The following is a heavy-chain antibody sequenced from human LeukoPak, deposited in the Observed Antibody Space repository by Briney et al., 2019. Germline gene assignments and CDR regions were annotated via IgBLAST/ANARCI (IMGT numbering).Heavy chain of an antibody. CDR1: GFTFSSYP. Sequence: GGSLRLSCAASGFTFSSYPMHWVRQAPGKGLEWVAVISYDGSDKYYADSVKGRFTISRDNSKNTLYLQMNSLRAEDTAVYYCAKDGSSSSTYYFYFDYWGQGTLVTVSS. J-gene: IGHJ4*02. CDR2: ISYDGSDK. D-gene: IGHD3-22*01. V-gene: IGHV3-30-3*01. CDR3: AKDGSSSSTYYFYFDY.